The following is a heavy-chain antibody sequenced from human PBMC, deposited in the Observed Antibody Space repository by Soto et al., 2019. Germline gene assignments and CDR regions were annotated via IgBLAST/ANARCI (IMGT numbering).Heavy chain of an antibody. CDR1: GFTFSRNT. CDR2: ITSSGSYV. D-gene: IGHD3-3*02. CDR3: VKDEGIEAMDV. Sequence: GGSLRLSCVPSGFTFSRNTMNWVRQAPGKGLGWVASITSSGSYVYYAEAVKGRFSASRGNAKNSLSLQMDSLRPDDTAIYFCVKDEGIEAMDVWGQGTTVTVSS. V-gene: IGHV3-21*01. J-gene: IGHJ6*02.